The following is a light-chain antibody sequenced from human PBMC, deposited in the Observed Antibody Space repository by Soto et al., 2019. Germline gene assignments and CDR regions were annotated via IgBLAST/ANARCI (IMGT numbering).Light chain of an antibody. V-gene: IGKV4-1*01. CDR1: QSVIYSFNSKNY. CDR3: QQYYSTPNT. CDR2: WAS. J-gene: IGKJ1*01. Sequence: DIVMTQSPDSLAVSLGERATINCKSSQSVIYSFNSKNYLAWYQQKPGQPPKLLIYWASTRESGVPDRFSGSGFGTDFTLTISSLQAEDVAVYYCQQYYSTPNTFGQGTKVEIK.